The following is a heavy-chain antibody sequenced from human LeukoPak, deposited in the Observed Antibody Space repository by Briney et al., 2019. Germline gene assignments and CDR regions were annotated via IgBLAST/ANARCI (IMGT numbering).Heavy chain of an antibody. CDR2: ITNGGDNT. V-gene: IGHV3-23*01. CDR3: AKRYTSGLYYFDY. J-gene: IGHJ4*02. CDR1: GFTSSIYG. D-gene: IGHD3-10*01. Sequence: GGSLRLSCAASGFTSSIYGMSWVRQAPGKGLEWVSSITNGGDNTYYADFVQGRFTIYRDNSKNSLHLQMSSLRAEDTAIYFCAKRYTSGLYYFDYWGQGTLVTVSS.